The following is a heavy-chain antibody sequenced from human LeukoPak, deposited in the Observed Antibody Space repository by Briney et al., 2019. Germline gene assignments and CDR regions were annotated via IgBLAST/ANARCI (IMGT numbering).Heavy chain of an antibody. J-gene: IGHJ3*02. D-gene: IGHD3-22*01. CDR1: GFTVSSNY. CDR3: ASATRITMIVGDAFDI. CDR2: IYSGGST. V-gene: IGHV3-53*01. Sequence: GGSLRLSCAASGFTVSSNYMSWVRQAPGKGLEWVSVIYSGGSTYYADSVKGRFTISRDNSKNTLYLQMNSLRAEDTAVYYCASATRITMIVGDAFDIWGRGTMVTVSS.